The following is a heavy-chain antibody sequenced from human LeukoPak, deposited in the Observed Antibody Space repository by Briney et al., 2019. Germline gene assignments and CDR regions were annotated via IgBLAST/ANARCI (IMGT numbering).Heavy chain of an antibody. J-gene: IGHJ4*02. CDR3: ASLAAAGTPNLDY. V-gene: IGHV4-34*01. Sequence: PSETLSLTCAVYGGSFNDYYWSWIRQPPGKGLEWIGEINHSGTTNYNPSLKSRVTISVDTSKNQFSLKLSSVTAADTAVYYCASLAAAGTPNLDYWGQGTLVTVSS. D-gene: IGHD6-13*01. CDR2: INHSGTT. CDR1: GGSFNDYY.